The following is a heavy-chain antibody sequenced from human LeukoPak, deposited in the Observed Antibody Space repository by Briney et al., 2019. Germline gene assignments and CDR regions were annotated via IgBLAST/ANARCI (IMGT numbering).Heavy chain of an antibody. D-gene: IGHD1-1*01. Sequence: ASVKVSCKASGGTFSSYAISWVRQAPGQGLEWMGGIIPIFGTANYAQKFQGRVTITADKSTSTAYMELSSLRSEDTAVYYCARTNTVGGNVFYYMDVWGKGTTVTVSS. CDR3: ARTNTVGGNVFYYMDV. J-gene: IGHJ6*03. V-gene: IGHV1-69*06. CDR1: GGTFSSYA. CDR2: IIPIFGTA.